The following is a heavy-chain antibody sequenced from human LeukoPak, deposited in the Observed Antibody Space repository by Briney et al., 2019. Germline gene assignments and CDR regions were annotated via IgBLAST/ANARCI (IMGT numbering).Heavy chain of an antibody. J-gene: IGHJ1*01. CDR2: IYSAGST. D-gene: IGHD6-13*01. CDR3: ARDPPGIAASVNGG. CDR1: GVTVSNNY. Sequence: GGSLRLSCTASGVTVSNNYMNWFCQAPGKGLEWVSLIYSAGSTYYADSVKGRFTISRDNSKNILYLQMNSLRVEDTALYYCARDPPGIAASVNGGWGQGTLVTVSS. V-gene: IGHV3-53*01.